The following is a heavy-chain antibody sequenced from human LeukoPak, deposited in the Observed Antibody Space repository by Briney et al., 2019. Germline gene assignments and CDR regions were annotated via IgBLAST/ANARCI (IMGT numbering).Heavy chain of an antibody. V-gene: IGHV4-39*01. J-gene: IGHJ4*02. Sequence: ASETLSLTCTVSGGSISGSSYYWGWIRQPPGKGLEWIGSIYYSGSTNYNPSLKSRVTISVATSKNQFSLKLSSVTAADTAVYYCARHNSGSSDYWGQGTLVTVSS. CDR1: GGSISGSSYY. D-gene: IGHD1-26*01. CDR3: ARHNSGSSDY. CDR2: IYYSGST.